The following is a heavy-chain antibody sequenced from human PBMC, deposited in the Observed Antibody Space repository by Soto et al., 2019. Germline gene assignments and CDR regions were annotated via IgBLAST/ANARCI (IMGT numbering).Heavy chain of an antibody. V-gene: IGHV3-23*01. CDR2: ISGSGGST. CDR1: GFTFSSDA. J-gene: IGHJ4*02. CDR3: AKYVRGWVQFDY. Sequence: GGSLRLSCAASGFTFSSDAMSWVRQAPGKGLEWVSAISGSGGSTYYADSLKGRFTISRDNSKNTLYLQMNTLRAEDTAVYYCAKYVRGWVQFDYWGLGALVTVSS. D-gene: IGHD6-19*01.